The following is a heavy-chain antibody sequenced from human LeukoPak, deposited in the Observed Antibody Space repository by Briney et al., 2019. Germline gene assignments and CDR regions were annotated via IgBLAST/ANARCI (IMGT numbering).Heavy chain of an antibody. CDR3: ARDVEGHYYGSGSYYDY. V-gene: IGHV3-74*01. D-gene: IGHD3-10*01. J-gene: IGHJ4*02. CDR2: TNTDGSST. CDR1: GFTFSSYW. Sequence: GGSLRLSCAASGFTFSSYWMHWVRQAPGKGLVWVSRTNTDGSSTSYADSVKGRFTISRDNAKNTLYLQMNSLRAEDTAVYYCARDVEGHYYGSGSYYDYWGQGTLVTVSS.